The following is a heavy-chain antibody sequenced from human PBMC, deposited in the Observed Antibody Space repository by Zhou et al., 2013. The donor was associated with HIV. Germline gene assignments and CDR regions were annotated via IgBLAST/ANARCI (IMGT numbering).Heavy chain of an antibody. J-gene: IGHJ1*01. CDR3: ARAPPGGIAARGYAGFFQH. V-gene: IGHV1-69*05. Sequence: QVQLVQSGAEVKKPGSSAKVSCKASGGSFSRHAITWVRQARGQGLEWMGGIIPIFGTATYAQKFQGRVTITTDESTTTAYMELNRLRSDDTATYYCARAPPGGIAARGYAGFFQHWGQG. D-gene: IGHD6-25*01. CDR1: GGSFSRHA. CDR2: IIPIFGTA.